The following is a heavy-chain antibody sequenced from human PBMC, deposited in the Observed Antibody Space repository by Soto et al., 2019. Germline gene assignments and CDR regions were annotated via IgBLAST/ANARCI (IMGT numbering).Heavy chain of an antibody. CDR1: GFTFRSYA. J-gene: IGHJ6*02. V-gene: IGHV3-30-3*01. CDR2: ISYDGSNK. Sequence: GGSLRLSCAASGFTFRSYAMHWVRQAPGKGLEWLAVISYDGSNKYYADSVKGRFTISRDNSKNTLYLQMNSLRTEDTAVYYCAQPPAAGKWFGMDVWGQGTTVTVSS. D-gene: IGHD6-13*01. CDR3: AQPPAAGKWFGMDV.